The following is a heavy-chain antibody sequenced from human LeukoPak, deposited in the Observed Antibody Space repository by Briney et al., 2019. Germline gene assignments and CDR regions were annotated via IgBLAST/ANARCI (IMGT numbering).Heavy chain of an antibody. Sequence: GGSLRLSCAASGFTFSSYAMSWVRQAPGKGLGWVSAISGSGGSTYYADSVKGRFTISRDNSKNTLYLQMNSLRAEDTAVYYCAKVVVVDSGYDSYAFDIWGQGTMVTVSS. V-gene: IGHV3-23*01. CDR2: ISGSGGST. J-gene: IGHJ3*02. CDR1: GFTFSSYA. D-gene: IGHD5-12*01. CDR3: AKVVVVDSGYDSYAFDI.